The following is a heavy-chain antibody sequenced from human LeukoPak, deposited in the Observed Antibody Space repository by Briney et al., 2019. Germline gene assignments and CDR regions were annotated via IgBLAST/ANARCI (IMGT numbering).Heavy chain of an antibody. CDR1: GYTFTSYA. D-gene: IGHD3-3*02. Sequence: ASVKVSCKASGYTFTSYAMHWVRQAPGQRLEWMGWINAGTGNTKYSQKFQGRVTMTTDTPTNTAYMELRTLRSDDTAVYYCARDFSKARVDCFDPWGQGTLVTVSS. CDR2: INAGTGNT. CDR3: ARDFSKARVDCFDP. J-gene: IGHJ5*02. V-gene: IGHV1-3*01.